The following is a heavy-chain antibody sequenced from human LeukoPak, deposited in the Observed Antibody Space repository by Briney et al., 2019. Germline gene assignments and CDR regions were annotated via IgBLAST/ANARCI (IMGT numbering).Heavy chain of an antibody. CDR3: AREECSSTSCHIYRYYYYYMDV. D-gene: IGHD2-2*01. V-gene: IGHV4-30-2*01. CDR2: IYHSGST. J-gene: IGHJ6*03. Sequence: SETLSLTCTVSGGSISSGGYYWSWIRQPPGKGLEWIGYIYHSGSTYYNPSLKSRVTISVDRSKNQFSLKLSSVTAADTAVYYCAREECSSTSCHIYRYYYYYMDVWGKGTTVTVSS. CDR1: GGSISSGGYY.